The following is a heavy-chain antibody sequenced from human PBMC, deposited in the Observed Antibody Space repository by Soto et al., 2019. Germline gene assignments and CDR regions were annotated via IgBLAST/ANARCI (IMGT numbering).Heavy chain of an antibody. J-gene: IGHJ6*02. V-gene: IGHV3-33*01. CDR3: ARDGTITIFGYGMDV. D-gene: IGHD3-3*01. Sequence: GGSLRLSCAASGFTFSSYGMHWVRQAPGKGLEWVAVIWYDGSNKYYADSVKGRFTISRDNSKNTLYLQMNSLRAEDTAVYYCARDGTITIFGYGMDVWGQGTTVTVSS. CDR1: GFTFSSYG. CDR2: IWYDGSNK.